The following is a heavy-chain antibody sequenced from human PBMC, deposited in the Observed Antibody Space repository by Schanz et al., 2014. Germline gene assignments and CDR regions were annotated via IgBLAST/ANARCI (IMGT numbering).Heavy chain of an antibody. CDR3: ARGPIPIQGVPMDF. Sequence: QVQLVESGGGVVQPGGSLRLSCESSGFTFNGHAMHWVRQAPGKGLEWVANIGYDGSEKYYVDSVKGRFTISRDNSKDTLYLQMSGLTPEDTAVYYCARGPIPIQGVPMDFWGQGTLVTVSS. V-gene: IGHV3-33*01. CDR2: IGYDGSEK. CDR1: GFTFNGHA. J-gene: IGHJ4*02. D-gene: IGHD3-10*01.